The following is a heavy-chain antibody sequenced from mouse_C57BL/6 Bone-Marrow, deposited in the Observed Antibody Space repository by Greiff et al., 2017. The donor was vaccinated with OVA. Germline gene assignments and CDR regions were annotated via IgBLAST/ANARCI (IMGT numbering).Heavy chain of an antibody. Sequence: VQLQQSGAELMKPGASVKLSCKATGYTFTGYWIEWVKQRPGHGLEWIGEILPGSGSTNYNEKFKGKATFTANTSSTTAYMQLSSLTTADSAIYYGARSYDYDVFAYWGQGTLVTVSA. D-gene: IGHD2-4*01. J-gene: IGHJ3*01. CDR3: ARSYDYDVFAY. CDR1: GYTFTGYW. V-gene: IGHV1-9*01. CDR2: ILPGSGST.